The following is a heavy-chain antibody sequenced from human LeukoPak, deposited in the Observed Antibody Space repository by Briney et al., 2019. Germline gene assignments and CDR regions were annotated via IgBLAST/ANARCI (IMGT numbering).Heavy chain of an antibody. Sequence: SETLSLTCTVSGGSISSSSYYGGWIRQPPGKGLEWIGSIYYSGSTYYNPSLKSRVTISVDTSKNQFSLKLSSVTAADTAVYYCARPHYDILMDWYFDLWGRGTLVTVSS. CDR2: IYYSGST. J-gene: IGHJ2*01. D-gene: IGHD3-9*01. CDR3: ARPHYDILMDWYFDL. CDR1: GGSISSSSYY. V-gene: IGHV4-39*07.